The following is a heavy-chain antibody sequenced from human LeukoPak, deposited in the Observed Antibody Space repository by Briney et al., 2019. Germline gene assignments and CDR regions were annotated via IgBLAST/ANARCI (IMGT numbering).Heavy chain of an antibody. CDR2: ISRTGNSI. D-gene: IGHD6-13*01. Sequence: GGSLRLSCAASGFTLSSYEMNWVGLAPGKGLEWILYISRTGNSIYYADSVKGRFTISRDSAKNSLYLQMNSLRAEDTAVYYCARGPYSSNWYVDYWGQGTLVTVAS. CDR1: GFTLSSYE. CDR3: ARGPYSSNWYVDY. V-gene: IGHV3-48*03. J-gene: IGHJ4*02.